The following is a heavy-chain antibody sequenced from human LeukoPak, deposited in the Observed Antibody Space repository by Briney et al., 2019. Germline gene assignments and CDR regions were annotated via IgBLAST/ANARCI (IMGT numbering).Heavy chain of an antibody. Sequence: SETLSLTCSVSDGSISSGSYYLNWLRQPPGKGLEWVGQIYDSGSTNYNPSLKSRVTISVDTSKNQFSLKLSSVTAADTAVYLCARGRGWLPPGWGQGALVTVSS. V-gene: IGHV4-61*01. CDR3: ARGRGWLPPG. D-gene: IGHD5-12*01. CDR1: DGSISSGSYY. CDR2: IYDSGST. J-gene: IGHJ4*02.